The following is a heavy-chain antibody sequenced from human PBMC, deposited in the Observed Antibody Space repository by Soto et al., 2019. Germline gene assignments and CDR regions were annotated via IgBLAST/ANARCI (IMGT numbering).Heavy chain of an antibody. CDR2: ISGYNGDT. Sequence: QVQLVQSGAEAKEPGASVKVSCKASGATFTSYGFNWVRQAPGQGLEWMGWISGYNGDTHYAQNFQVRVTMTIDTSTSTAYMELRSLRSDDTAVYYCARGTIFGLVSFDYWGQGTLVTVSS. CDR1: GATFTSYG. V-gene: IGHV1-18*01. CDR3: ARGTIFGLVSFDY. D-gene: IGHD3-3*02. J-gene: IGHJ4*02.